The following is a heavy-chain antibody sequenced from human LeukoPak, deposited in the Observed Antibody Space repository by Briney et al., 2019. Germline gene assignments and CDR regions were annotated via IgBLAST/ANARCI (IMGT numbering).Heavy chain of an antibody. J-gene: IGHJ5*02. Sequence: SETLSLTCAVYGGSFSGYYWRWIRQPPGKGLEWIGEINHSGGTNYNPSLKSRVTISVDTSKNQISLKLSSVSAADTAVYYCARDRGVWTEGAYYGNWFDPWGQGTLVTVSS. CDR1: GGSFSGYY. D-gene: IGHD3/OR15-3a*01. CDR3: ARDRGVWTEGAYYGNWFDP. V-gene: IGHV4-34*01. CDR2: INHSGGT.